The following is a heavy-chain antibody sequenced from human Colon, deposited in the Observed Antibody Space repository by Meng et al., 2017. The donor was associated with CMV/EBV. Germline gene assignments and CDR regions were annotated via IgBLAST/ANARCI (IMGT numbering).Heavy chain of an antibody. Sequence: QVQRGESGGGLVRPGWSLRLSCTASGFMFISSSIHWVRQAPGKGREWVAVIGNDEITKFYADSVRDRFIISRDNSKSSVSLQMDSLRPEDTAVYYCAKEGRNEGTHFDYWGQGTLVTVSS. J-gene: IGHJ4*02. CDR1: GFMFISSS. CDR3: AKEGRNEGTHFDY. V-gene: IGHV3-30-3*01. D-gene: IGHD1-14*01. CDR2: IGNDEITK.